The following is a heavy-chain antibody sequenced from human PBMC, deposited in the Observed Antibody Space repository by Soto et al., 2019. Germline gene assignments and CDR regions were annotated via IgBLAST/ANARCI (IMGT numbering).Heavy chain of an antibody. J-gene: IGHJ4*02. D-gene: IGHD3-10*01. CDR1: GFSLSTSGVG. V-gene: IGHV2-5*01. CDR2: IYWNDDK. CDR3: AHSPPPGWFGELLSYYFDY. Sequence: QITLKESGPTLVKPTQTLTLTCTFSGFSLSTSGVGVGWIRQPPGKALEWLALIYWNDDKRYSPSLKSRLTITKETSKNLVVLTMTNMDPVDTATNYCAHSPPPGWFGELLSYYFDYWGQGTLVTVSS.